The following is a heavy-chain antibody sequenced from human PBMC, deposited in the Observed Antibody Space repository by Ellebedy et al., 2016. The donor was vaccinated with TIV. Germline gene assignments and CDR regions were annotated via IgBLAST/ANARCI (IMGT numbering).Heavy chain of an antibody. CDR3: ARNSDYESWDYYFYYMDV. J-gene: IGHJ6*03. D-gene: IGHD5-12*01. V-gene: IGHV1-2*02. CDR1: GYTFTAWY. Sequence: ASVKVSXXASGYTFTAWYIHWVRQAPGQGLEWMGWINPNSGGTRYSQKFQGRVTMTRDTSISTAYMELTRLRSDDTAVYYCARNSDYESWDYYFYYMDVWGKGTTVTVSS. CDR2: INPNSGGT.